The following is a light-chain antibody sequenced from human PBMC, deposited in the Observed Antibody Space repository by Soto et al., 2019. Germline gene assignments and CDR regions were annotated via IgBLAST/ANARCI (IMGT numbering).Light chain of an antibody. J-gene: IGKJ5*01. Sequence: EIVLTQSPATLSLSPGERATLSCRASQSVSSYLAWYQQKPGQAPRLLXYDASNRATGIPARFSGSGSGTDLTLTISSLEPEDFAVYYCQQRSNWPTITFGQGTRLEIK. CDR3: QQRSNWPTIT. CDR2: DAS. CDR1: QSVSSY. V-gene: IGKV3-11*01.